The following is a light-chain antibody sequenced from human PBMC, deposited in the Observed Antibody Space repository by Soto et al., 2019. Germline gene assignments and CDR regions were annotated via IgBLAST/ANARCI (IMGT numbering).Light chain of an antibody. CDR3: QQYNNWPPT. Sequence: EIVMTQSPATLSVSPGERATLSCRVSQSVSNNLAWYQQKPGQAPRLLIYGASTRATGIPARFSGSGSGTEFTLTISSLQSEDFAVYYCQQYNNWPPTFGQGTKVEIK. CDR2: GAS. V-gene: IGKV3-15*01. CDR1: QSVSNN. J-gene: IGKJ1*01.